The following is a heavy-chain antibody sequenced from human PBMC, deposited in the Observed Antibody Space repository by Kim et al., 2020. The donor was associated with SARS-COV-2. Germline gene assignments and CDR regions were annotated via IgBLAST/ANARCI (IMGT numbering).Heavy chain of an antibody. V-gene: IGHV3-23*01. Sequence: GGSLRLSCAASGFTFSSYAMSWVRQAPGKGLEWVSAISGSGGSTYYADSVKGRFTISRDNSKNTLYLQMNSLRAEDTAVYYCAKTPAGVSGWYCDYWGQGSQVTVSP. CDR2: ISGSGGST. D-gene: IGHD6-19*01. CDR3: AKTPAGVSGWYCDY. J-gene: IGHJ4*02. CDR1: GFTFSSYA.